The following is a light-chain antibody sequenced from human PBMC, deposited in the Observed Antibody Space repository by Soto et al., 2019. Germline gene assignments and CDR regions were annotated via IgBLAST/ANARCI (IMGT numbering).Light chain of an antibody. CDR3: QPYGSSHLT. V-gene: IGKV3-20*01. J-gene: IGKJ1*01. CDR1: QTIRSNY. Sequence: ETVLTQSPGTLSLSPGERATLSCRASQTIRSNYLAWYRQTPGQAPRLLIYGASNRATVIATRFSGSGSGTYFTLILSRLEPEDVALYYCQPYGSSHLTFGQGTKVEIK. CDR2: GAS.